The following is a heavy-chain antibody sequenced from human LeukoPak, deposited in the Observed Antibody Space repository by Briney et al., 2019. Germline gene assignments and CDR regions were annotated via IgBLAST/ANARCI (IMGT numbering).Heavy chain of an antibody. CDR2: IDWDDDK. J-gene: IGHJ5*02. CDR3: ARTLITMVRGVIKKYNWFDP. CDR1: GFSLSTSGMC. D-gene: IGHD3-10*01. V-gene: IGHV2-70*11. Sequence: SGPALVKPTQTLTLTCTFSGFSLSTSGMCVSWIRQPPGKALEWLARIDWDDDKYYSTSLKTRLTISKDTSKNQVVLTMTNVDPVDTATYYCARTLITMVRGVIKKYNWFDPWGQGTLVTVSS.